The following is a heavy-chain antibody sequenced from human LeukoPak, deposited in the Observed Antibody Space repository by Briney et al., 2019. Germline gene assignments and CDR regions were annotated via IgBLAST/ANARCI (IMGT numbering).Heavy chain of an antibody. CDR3: AKDPRSMIQAFDI. J-gene: IGHJ3*02. Sequence: PGGSLRLSCAASGFTFSGLWMHWVRQPPGKGLVWVSRLNSDGSSISYADSVKGRFTISRDNAKKTLYLQMNSLRAEDTAVYFCAKDPRSMIQAFDIWGQGTMVTVSS. CDR1: GFTFSGLW. CDR2: LNSDGSSI. V-gene: IGHV3-74*01. D-gene: IGHD3-22*01.